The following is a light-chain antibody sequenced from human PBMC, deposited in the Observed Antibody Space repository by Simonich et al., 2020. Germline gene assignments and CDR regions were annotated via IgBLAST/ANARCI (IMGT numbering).Light chain of an antibody. Sequence: EIVMTQFPATLSVSPGERTTLSCRARQRVSSNLTWYQQKPGQAPRLLIYGASTRATGIPARFSGSGSGTEFTLTISSLQSEDFAVYYCQQYNNWPLTFGGGTKVEIK. CDR1: QRVSSN. CDR3: QQYNNWPLT. V-gene: IGKV3-15*01. CDR2: GAS. J-gene: IGKJ4*01.